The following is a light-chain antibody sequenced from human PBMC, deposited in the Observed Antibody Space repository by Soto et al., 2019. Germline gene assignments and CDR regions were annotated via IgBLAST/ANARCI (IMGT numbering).Light chain of an antibody. Sequence: QSALAQPHSVSGSPGHSVTISCTGTSSDVGGYSYVSWYQQHPGKAPKLMISDVSKRPSGVPDRFSGSKFGNTASLTISGLQAEDEADYYCCSYAGAFTYVFGSGTKV. CDR2: DVS. J-gene: IGLJ1*01. V-gene: IGLV2-11*01. CDR3: CSYAGAFTYV. CDR1: SSDVGGYSY.